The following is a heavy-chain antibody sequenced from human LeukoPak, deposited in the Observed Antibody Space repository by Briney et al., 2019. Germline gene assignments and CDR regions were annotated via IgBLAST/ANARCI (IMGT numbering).Heavy chain of an antibody. V-gene: IGHV3-11*04. CDR3: ARDITPYYSMDV. Sequence: GGSLRLSCAASGFTFSDYYMNWIRQAPGKGLEWVSYLSSSGSTIYYADSVKGRFTISRDNAKNSLYLQMNSLRAEDTAVYYCARDITPYYSMDVWGKGTTVTISS. J-gene: IGHJ6*03. CDR1: GFTFSDYY. CDR2: LSSSGSTI. D-gene: IGHD3-10*01.